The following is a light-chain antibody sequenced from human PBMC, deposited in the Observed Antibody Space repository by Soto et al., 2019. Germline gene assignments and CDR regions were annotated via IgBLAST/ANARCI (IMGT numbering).Light chain of an antibody. CDR1: SSNIGSNS. CDR3: AAWDDSLNSYV. CDR2: TNN. Sequence: QSVLTQPPSASGTPGRRITISCSGSSSNIGSNSVSWYQQLPGTAPKLLIYTNNQRPSGVSDRISGSKSDTSASLAISGLQSVDEADYFCAAWDDSLNSYVFGTGTRSPS. J-gene: IGLJ1*01. V-gene: IGLV1-44*01.